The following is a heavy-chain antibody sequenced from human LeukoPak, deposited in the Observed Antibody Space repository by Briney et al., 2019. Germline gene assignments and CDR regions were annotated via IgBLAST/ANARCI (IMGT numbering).Heavy chain of an antibody. J-gene: IGHJ2*01. D-gene: IGHD4-17*01. CDR3: ARYGDYSWYFDL. Sequence: PSETLSLTCTVSGGSIRGSSYYWGWIRQPPGKGLEWIGSVYHSGSAYQDPSLKSRVTISVDTSKNQFSLKLSSVTAADTAVYYCARYGDYSWYFDLWGRGTLVTVSS. CDR1: GGSIRGSSYY. V-gene: IGHV4-39*07. CDR2: VYHSGSA.